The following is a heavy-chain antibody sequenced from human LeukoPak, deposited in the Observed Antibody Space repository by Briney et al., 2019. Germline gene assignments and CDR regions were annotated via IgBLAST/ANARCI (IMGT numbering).Heavy chain of an antibody. J-gene: IGHJ4*02. CDR1: GYTFTGYY. D-gene: IGHD2-2*01. Sequence: GASVKVSCKASGYTFTGYYMHWVRQAPGQGLEWMGWINPNSGGTNYAQKFQGRVTMTRDTSISTAYMEPSRLRSDDTAVYYCARTYRRVVVPAAPMGYWGQGTLVTVSS. V-gene: IGHV1-2*02. CDR3: ARTYRRVVVPAAPMGY. CDR2: INPNSGGT.